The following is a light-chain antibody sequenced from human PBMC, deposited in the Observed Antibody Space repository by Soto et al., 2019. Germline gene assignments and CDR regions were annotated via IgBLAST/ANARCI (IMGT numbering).Light chain of an antibody. CDR1: SSDVGSYNL. Sequence: QSVLTQPASVSGAPGQSITISCTGTSSDVGSYNLVSWYQHHPGKAPKFVLYENNKRPSGISDRFSGAKSSNTASLTISGLKDEDEADYYCVAYVSSNAFVFGGGTQLTVL. V-gene: IGLV2-23*01. CDR2: ENN. J-gene: IGLJ7*01. CDR3: VAYVSSNAFV.